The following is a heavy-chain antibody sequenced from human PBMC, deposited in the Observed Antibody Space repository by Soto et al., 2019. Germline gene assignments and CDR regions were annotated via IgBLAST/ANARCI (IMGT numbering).Heavy chain of an antibody. CDR3: AKSHGAYLGMDV. J-gene: IGHJ6*02. V-gene: IGHV3-30*18. CDR1: GFTFSSYG. D-gene: IGHD3-10*01. CDR2: ISYDGSNK. Sequence: GGSLRLSCAASGFTFSSYGMHWVRQAPGKGLEWVAVISYDGSNKYYADSVKGRFTISRDNSKNTLYLQMNSLRAEDTAVYYCAKSHGAYLGMDVWGQVTTVTVSS.